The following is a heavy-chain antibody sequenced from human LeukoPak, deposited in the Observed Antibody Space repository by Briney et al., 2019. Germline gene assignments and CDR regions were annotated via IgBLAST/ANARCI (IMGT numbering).Heavy chain of an antibody. Sequence: GGSLRLSCAASGFTFITYWMTWVRQAPGKGLEWVANIKQDGSEKYYVDSVKGRFTISRDNAKNSLYLQMNSLRAEDTAVYYCAKDRIAGHDTFDIWGQGTVVTVSS. J-gene: IGHJ3*02. CDR3: AKDRIAGHDTFDI. D-gene: IGHD6-13*01. V-gene: IGHV3-7*01. CDR2: IKQDGSEK. CDR1: GFTFITYW.